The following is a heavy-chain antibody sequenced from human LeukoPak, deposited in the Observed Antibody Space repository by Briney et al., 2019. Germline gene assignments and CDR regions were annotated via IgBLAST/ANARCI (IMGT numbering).Heavy chain of an antibody. D-gene: IGHD3-22*01. Sequence: SETLSLTCAVYGGSFSGYYWSWIRQPPGKGLEWIGEINHSGSTNYNPSLKSRVTISVDTSKSQFSLKLSSVTAADTAVYHCARGHKENYYDSSGYFGPRYFDYWGQGTLVTVSS. J-gene: IGHJ4*02. V-gene: IGHV4-34*01. CDR1: GGSFSGYY. CDR3: ARGHKENYYDSSGYFGPRYFDY. CDR2: INHSGST.